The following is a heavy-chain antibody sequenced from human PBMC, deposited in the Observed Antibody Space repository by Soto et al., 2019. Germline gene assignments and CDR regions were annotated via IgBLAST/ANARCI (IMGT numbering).Heavy chain of an antibody. CDR2: IKQDGSEK. V-gene: IGHV3-7*01. Sequence: EVQLVESGGGLVQPGGSLRLSCAASGVTFSSYWMSWVRQAPGKGLEWVANIKQDGSEKYYVDSVKGRFTNSRDNAKNSLYLQMNSLRAEDTAVYYCARLNGNYDILTGYLDYWGQGTLVTVSS. J-gene: IGHJ4*02. D-gene: IGHD3-9*01. CDR1: GVTFSSYW. CDR3: ARLNGNYDILTGYLDY.